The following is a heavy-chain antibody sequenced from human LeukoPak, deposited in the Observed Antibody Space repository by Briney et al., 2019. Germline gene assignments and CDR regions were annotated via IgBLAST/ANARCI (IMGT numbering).Heavy chain of an antibody. D-gene: IGHD6-13*01. V-gene: IGHV4-39*06. CDR3: ARGAAAWSIDY. CDR2: IFYSGIT. J-gene: IGHJ4*02. Sequence: SETLSLTCTVSGGSISSSVYYWGWIRQPPGKGLEWIGSIFYSGITYYNPSLQSRVTISVDTSKNQFPLKLSSVTAADTAVYYCARGAAAWSIDYWGQGTLVTVSS. CDR1: GGSISSSVYY.